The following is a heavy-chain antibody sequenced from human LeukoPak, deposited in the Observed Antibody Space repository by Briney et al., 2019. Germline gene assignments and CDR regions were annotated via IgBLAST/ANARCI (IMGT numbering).Heavy chain of an antibody. V-gene: IGHV3-48*02. CDR3: ARSANPGVHEFAP. D-gene: IGHD2-8*01. CDR2: ITNSNTI. Sequence: AGSLRLSCAASGLTFRSYNMAWIRQAPGKGLEWISYITNSNTINYAHSVKGRFTMSIDTSKNSLYLQMNTLTDTDTAVYYCARSANPGVHEFAPWGEGTLVSVPS. CDR1: GLTFRSYN. J-gene: IGHJ5*02.